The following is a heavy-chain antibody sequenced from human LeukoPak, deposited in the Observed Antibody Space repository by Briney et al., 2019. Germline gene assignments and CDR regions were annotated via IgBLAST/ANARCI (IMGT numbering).Heavy chain of an antibody. CDR3: ARVTPLGYCSGGSCAVSDY. D-gene: IGHD2-15*01. J-gene: IGHJ4*02. CDR1: GGSISSYY. Sequence: SETLSLTCTVSGGSISSYYWSWVRQPPGNGLEWIGYIYYSGSTNYNPSLKSRVTISVDTSKNQFSLKLSSVTAADTAVYYCARVTPLGYCSGGSCAVSDYWGRGTLVTVSS. V-gene: IGHV4-59*01. CDR2: IYYSGST.